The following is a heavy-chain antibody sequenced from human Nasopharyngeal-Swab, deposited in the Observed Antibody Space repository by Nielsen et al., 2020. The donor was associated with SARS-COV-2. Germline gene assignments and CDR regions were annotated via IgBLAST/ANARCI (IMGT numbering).Heavy chain of an antibody. J-gene: IGHJ4*02. CDR2: INSDGSST. CDR1: GFTFSSYW. CDR3: ARDYDFWSVSLDQ. V-gene: IGHV3-74*01. D-gene: IGHD3-3*01. Sequence: GESLKISCAASGFTFSSYWMHWVRQAPGKGLVWVSRINSDGSSTSYADSVKGRFTISRDNAKNTLYLQMNSLRAEDTAVYYCARDYDFWSVSLDQWGQGTLVTVSS.